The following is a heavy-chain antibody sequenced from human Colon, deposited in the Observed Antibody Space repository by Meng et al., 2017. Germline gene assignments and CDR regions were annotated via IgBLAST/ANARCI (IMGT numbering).Heavy chain of an antibody. Sequence: EGQLLELGGGLEKPGGLVRLACVAFGFTFGDYAMNWVRQAPGKGLEWVAGISGNGRSPDYSDSVKGRFTISRDNARNTLYLQMNSLRADDTAVYYCARVGPSGGSIYDWLGPWGQGTLVTVSS. CDR3: ARVGPSGGSIYDWLGP. V-gene: IGHV3-23*01. CDR1: GFTFGDYA. CDR2: ISGNGRSP. J-gene: IGHJ5*02. D-gene: IGHD5/OR15-5a*01.